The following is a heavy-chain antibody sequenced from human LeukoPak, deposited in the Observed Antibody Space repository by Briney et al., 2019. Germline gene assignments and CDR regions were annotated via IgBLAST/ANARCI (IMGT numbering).Heavy chain of an antibody. CDR3: DSGWTFDY. D-gene: IGHD6-19*01. J-gene: IGHJ4*02. V-gene: IGHV3-30*03. CDR2: ISYDGSNK. CDR1: GFTFSSYG. Sequence: PGGSLRLSCAASGFTFSSYGMHWVRQAPGKGLEWVAVISYDGSNKYYADSVKGRFTISRDNSKNTLYLQMNSLRAEDTAVYYCDSGWTFDYWGQGTLVTVSS.